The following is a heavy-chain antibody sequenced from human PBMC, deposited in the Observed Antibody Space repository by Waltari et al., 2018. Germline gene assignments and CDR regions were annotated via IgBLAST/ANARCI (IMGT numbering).Heavy chain of an antibody. Sequence: QVQLVQSGAEVKKPGASVKVSCKASGYTFTGYYMHWVRQAPGQGLEWIGWINPNRGGTNYAQKFQGRVTMARDTSISTAYMELSRLRSDDTAVYYCASVQSGPSSGYCMDVWGQGTTVTVSS. V-gene: IGHV1-2*02. CDR2: INPNRGGT. CDR3: ASVQSGPSSGYCMDV. CDR1: GYTFTGYY. D-gene: IGHD3-22*01. J-gene: IGHJ6*02.